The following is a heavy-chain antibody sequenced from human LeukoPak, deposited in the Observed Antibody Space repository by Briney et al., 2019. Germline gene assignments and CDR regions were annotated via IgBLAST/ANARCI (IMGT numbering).Heavy chain of an antibody. Sequence: PGGSLRLSCAASGFTFSSYAMSWVRQAPGKGLEWASGISTNGGSTSYADSVKGRLTISRDNPRNMLYMEMNSLRAEDTAVYYCSVMHRYYDGSGYWVQWGQGTLVTVSS. J-gene: IGHJ4*02. CDR1: GFTFSSYA. V-gene: IGHV3-23*01. CDR2: ISTNGGST. D-gene: IGHD3-22*01. CDR3: SVMHRYYDGSGYWVQ.